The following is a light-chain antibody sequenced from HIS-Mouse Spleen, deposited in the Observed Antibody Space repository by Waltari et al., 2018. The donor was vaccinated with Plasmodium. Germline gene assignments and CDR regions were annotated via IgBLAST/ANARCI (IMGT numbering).Light chain of an antibody. CDR1: SSNIGSNY. J-gene: IGLJ3*02. CDR2: RNN. V-gene: IGLV1-47*01. Sequence: QSVLTQPPSASGTPGQRVTISCSGSSSNIGSNYVYWYQKHPGTAPEPLIYRNNQRPSGLPDRFSGSKSGTSASLAISGLRSEDEADYYCAAWDDSLSGRVFGGGTKLTVL. CDR3: AAWDDSLSGRV.